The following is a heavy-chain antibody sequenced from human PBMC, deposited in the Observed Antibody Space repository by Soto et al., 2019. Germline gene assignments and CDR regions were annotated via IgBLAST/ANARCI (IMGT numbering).Heavy chain of an antibody. CDR3: ARLGYLAAGRPLDY. CDR1: GYTFSTYG. D-gene: IGHD6-13*01. V-gene: IGHV1-18*01. J-gene: IGHJ4*02. Sequence: QVQLVQSGAEVKRPGASVKVSCQASGYTFSTYGVSWGREAPGQGLEWMVWTTAYNADTNYAQKFQDRVTMTTEIYTGTAYMELGSLRADDTAVYYCARLGYLAAGRPLDYWGQGTLITVSS. CDR2: TTAYNADT.